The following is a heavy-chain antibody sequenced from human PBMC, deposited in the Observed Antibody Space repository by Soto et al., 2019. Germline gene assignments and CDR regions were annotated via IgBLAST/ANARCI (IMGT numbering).Heavy chain of an antibody. J-gene: IGHJ4*02. Sequence: QVQLVESGGGVVQPGRSLRLSCAASGFTFSSYGMHWVRQAPGKGLEWVAVISYDGSNKYYADSVKGRFTISRDNSKNALYLQMNSLRAEDTAVYYCATNWNYGGVENIVDYWGQGTLVTVSS. D-gene: IGHD1-7*01. CDR1: GFTFSSYG. CDR3: ATNWNYGGVENIVDY. V-gene: IGHV3-30*03. CDR2: ISYDGSNK.